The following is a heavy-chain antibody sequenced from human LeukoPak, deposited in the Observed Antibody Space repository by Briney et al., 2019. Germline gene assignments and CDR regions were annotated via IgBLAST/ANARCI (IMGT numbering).Heavy chain of an antibody. CDR1: GFTFSSYA. D-gene: IGHD2-15*01. CDR2: ISGSGGST. J-gene: IGHJ2*01. Sequence: PGGSLRLSCAASGFTFSSYAMSWVRQAPGKGLEWVSAISGSGGSTYYADSAKGRFTISRDNSKNTLYLQMNRMRAEDTAVYYCAKGRLVVAAHAGWYFDLWGRGTLVTVSS. CDR3: AKGRLVVAAHAGWYFDL. V-gene: IGHV3-23*01.